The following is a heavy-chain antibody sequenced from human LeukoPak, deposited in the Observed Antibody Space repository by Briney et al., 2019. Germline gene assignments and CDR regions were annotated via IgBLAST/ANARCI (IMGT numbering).Heavy chain of an antibody. CDR1: GYTFTSYD. J-gene: IGHJ6*03. CDR3: ASGAHVLRFLAWLPNYYYYYMDV. V-gene: IGHV1-8*01. Sequence: ASVKVSCKASGYTFTSYDINWVRQATGQGLEWMGWMNPNSGNTGYAQKFQGRVTMTRNTSISTAYMELSSLRSEDTAVYYCASGAHVLRFLAWLPNYYYYYMDVWGKGTTVTVSS. CDR2: MNPNSGNT. D-gene: IGHD3-3*01.